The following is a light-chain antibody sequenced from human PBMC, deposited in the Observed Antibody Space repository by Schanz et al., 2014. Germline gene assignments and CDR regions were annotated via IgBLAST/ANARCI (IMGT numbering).Light chain of an antibody. Sequence: QSALAQPRSVSGSPGQSVTISCSGTTSDVGGYDFVSWHQHHPGKAPKVMIYDVNKRPSGVPDRFSGSKSGNTASLTISGLQAEDEADYYCCSYAGSSTLLFGGGTKLTVL. CDR1: TSDVGGYDF. J-gene: IGLJ2*01. CDR2: DVN. CDR3: CSYAGSSTLL. V-gene: IGLV2-11*01.